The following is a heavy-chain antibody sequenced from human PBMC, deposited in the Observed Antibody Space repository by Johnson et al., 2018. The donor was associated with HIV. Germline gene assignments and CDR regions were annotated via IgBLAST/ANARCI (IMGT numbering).Heavy chain of an antibody. CDR1: GFTFSSYA. J-gene: IGHJ3*02. V-gene: IGHV3-64*01. CDR2: ISSNGGST. CDR3: AKLPGGNSGFVDAFDI. D-gene: IGHD4-23*01. Sequence: ASGFTFSSYAMHWVRQAPGTGLEYVSAISSNGGSTYYANSVKGRFTISRDNSKNTLYLQMNSLRAEDTAVYYCAKLPGGNSGFVDAFDIWGQGTMVTVSS.